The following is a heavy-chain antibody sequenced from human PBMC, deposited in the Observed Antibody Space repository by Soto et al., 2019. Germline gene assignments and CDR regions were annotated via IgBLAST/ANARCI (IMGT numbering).Heavy chain of an antibody. J-gene: IGHJ6*02. Sequence: QIQLVQFGGEVARPGASVTVSCEASGYIFTTYGLSWVRQTPAHGLGWMGWISADSGYTQYAQYFQGRVTMTRDTSRNTGYMTLRGLTSDDTGIYYCARDRPPGSLYGMDAWGQGTAVSVSS. CDR3: ARDRPPGSLYGMDA. CDR2: ISADSGYT. V-gene: IGHV1-18*01. CDR1: GYIFTTYG.